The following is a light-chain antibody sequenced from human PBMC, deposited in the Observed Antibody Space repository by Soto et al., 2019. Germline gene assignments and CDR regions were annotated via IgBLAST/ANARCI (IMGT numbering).Light chain of an antibody. CDR1: SSDVGGYNY. J-gene: IGLJ1*01. Sequence: QSALTQPASVSGSPGQSITISCSGTSSDVGGYNYVSWYQQHPGKAPKLMIYEVSDRPSGVSNRFSGSKSGNTASLTISGLQAEDEADYNCSSYTRSSTYVFGTGTKLTVL. CDR2: EVS. CDR3: SSYTRSSTYV. V-gene: IGLV2-14*01.